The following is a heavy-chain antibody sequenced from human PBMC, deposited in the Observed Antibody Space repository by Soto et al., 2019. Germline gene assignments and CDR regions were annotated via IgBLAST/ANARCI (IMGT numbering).Heavy chain of an antibody. V-gene: IGHV3-30-3*01. CDR2: ISYDGSNK. Sequence: QVQLVESGGGVVQPGRSLRLSCAASRFTFSSYAMHWVRQAPGKGLEWVAVISYDGSNKYYADSVKGRFTISRDNSKNTLYLQMNSLRAEDTAVYYCASAPTTVVTPYYFDYWGQGTLVTVSS. J-gene: IGHJ4*02. CDR1: RFTFSSYA. D-gene: IGHD4-17*01. CDR3: ASAPTTVVTPYYFDY.